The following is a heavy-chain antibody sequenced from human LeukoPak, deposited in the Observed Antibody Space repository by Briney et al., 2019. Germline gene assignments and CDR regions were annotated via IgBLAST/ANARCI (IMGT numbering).Heavy chain of an antibody. V-gene: IGHV3-23*01. Sequence: GGSLRLSCAASGLTFSSYAMSWVRQAPGKGLEWVSAISGSGGSTYYADSVKGRFTTFRDNSKNTLYLQMNSLRAEDTAVYYCAKEGAVAGIWYFDLWGRGTLVTVSS. CDR3: AKEGAVAGIWYFDL. J-gene: IGHJ2*01. CDR2: ISGSGGST. D-gene: IGHD6-19*01. CDR1: GLTFSSYA.